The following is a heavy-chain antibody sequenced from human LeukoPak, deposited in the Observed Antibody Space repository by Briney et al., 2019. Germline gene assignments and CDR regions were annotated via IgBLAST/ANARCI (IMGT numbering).Heavy chain of an antibody. CDR1: GGTFSSYA. D-gene: IGHD2-2*01. Sequence: SVKVSCKASGGTFSSYAISWVRQAPGQGLEWMGGIIPIFGTANYAQKFRGRVTITTDESTSTAYMELSSLRSEDTAVYYCAINPNHMPRYYFDYWGQGTLVTVSS. CDR2: IIPIFGTA. CDR3: AINPNHMPRYYFDY. V-gene: IGHV1-69*05. J-gene: IGHJ4*02.